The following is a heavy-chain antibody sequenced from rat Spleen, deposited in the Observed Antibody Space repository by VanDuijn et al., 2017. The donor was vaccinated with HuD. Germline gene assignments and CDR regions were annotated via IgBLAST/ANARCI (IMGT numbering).Heavy chain of an antibody. CDR1: GFPFSNYY. CDR2: ISTSGSRT. CDR3: AGQKGAYGWFAY. Sequence: EVQLVESGGGLVQPGRSLKLSCAASGFPFSNYYMAWVRQAPKKGLEWVATISTSGSRTYYPDSVKGRFTISRDNVKRSLYLQMNSLKSEDTATYYCAGQKGAYGWFAYWGQGTLVTVSS. J-gene: IGHJ3*01. D-gene: IGHD1-11*01. V-gene: IGHV5-7*01.